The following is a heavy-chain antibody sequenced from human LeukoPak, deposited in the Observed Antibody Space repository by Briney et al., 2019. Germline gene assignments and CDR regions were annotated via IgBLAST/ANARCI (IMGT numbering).Heavy chain of an antibody. J-gene: IGHJ4*02. CDR2: ISNSGSTI. CDR1: GFTFSSYI. Sequence: GGSLRLSCAASGFTFSSYIMNCVRQAPGKGLEWLSYISNSGSTIYYADCVKGRFSISRDNAKNSLWLQMSSLRAEDTAVYYCARGRGSCSRGTCYVDFWGQGTLVTVSS. D-gene: IGHD2-15*01. V-gene: IGHV3-48*01. CDR3: ARGRGSCSRGTCYVDF.